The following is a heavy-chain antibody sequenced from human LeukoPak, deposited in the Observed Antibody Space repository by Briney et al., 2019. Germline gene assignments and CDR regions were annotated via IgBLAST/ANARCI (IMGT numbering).Heavy chain of an antibody. D-gene: IGHD5-18*01. CDR1: GFTVSTNY. V-gene: IGHV3-7*01. J-gene: IGHJ6*03. CDR3: ARFGYSHGYGWGGGYYYYYMDV. Sequence: GGSLRLSCAASGFTVSTNYMSWVRQAPGKGLEWVANIQQDGSEKYYVDSVKGRFTIFRDNAKNSVYLQMNSPRAEDTAVYYCARFGYSHGYGWGGGYYYYYMDVWGKGTTVTVSS. CDR2: IQQDGSEK.